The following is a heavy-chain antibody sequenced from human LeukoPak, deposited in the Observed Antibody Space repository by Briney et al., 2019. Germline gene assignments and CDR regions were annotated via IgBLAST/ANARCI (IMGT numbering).Heavy chain of an antibody. D-gene: IGHD3-10*01. CDR1: GDSVASNSAA. J-gene: IGHJ6*02. CDR3: AREGVTMVRGIIYSYYGMDV. V-gene: IGHV6-1*01. Sequence: SQTLSLTCAISGDSVASNSAAWNWIRQSPSRGLEWLGSTYYKSKWYIDYAVSVKSRITINPDTSKNQFSLQLNFVTPEDTAVYYCAREGVTMVRGIIYSYYGMDVWGQGTTVTVSS. CDR2: TYYKSKWYI.